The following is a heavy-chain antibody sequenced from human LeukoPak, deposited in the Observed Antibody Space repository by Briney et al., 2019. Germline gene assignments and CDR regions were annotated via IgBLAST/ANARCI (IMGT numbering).Heavy chain of an antibody. CDR3: ASGYYYGGLGAFDI. CDR2: INSDGSST. V-gene: IGHV3-74*01. J-gene: IGHJ3*02. D-gene: IGHD3-22*01. Sequence: GGSLRLSCTASGFTFSDYAMSWFRQAPGKGLVWVSRINSDGSSTSYADSVKGRFTISRDNAKNTLYLQMNSLRAEDTAVYYCASGYYYGGLGAFDIWGQGTMVTVSS. CDR1: GFTFSDYA.